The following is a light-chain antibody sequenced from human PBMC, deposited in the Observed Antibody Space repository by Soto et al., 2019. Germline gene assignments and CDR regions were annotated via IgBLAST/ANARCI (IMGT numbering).Light chain of an antibody. CDR2: EVN. V-gene: IGLV2-14*01. CDR3: SSYTTSSTWV. CDR1: SSDVGGYNY. J-gene: IGLJ3*02. Sequence: QSALTQPASVSGSPGQSITISCSGTSSDVGGYNYVSWYQQYPSKAPKLMIYEVNNRPSGVSNRFSGSKSANTASLTISGLQAEDEADYYCSSYTTSSTWVFGGGTKVTVL.